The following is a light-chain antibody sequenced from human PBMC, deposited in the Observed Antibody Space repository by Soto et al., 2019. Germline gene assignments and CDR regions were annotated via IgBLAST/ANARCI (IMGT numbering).Light chain of an antibody. Sequence: DIQMTQSPSSLSASVGDRVTITCRASQSISSYLNWYQQKPGKAPKLLIYAASSLQCGVPSRFSGSGSGTDFTLTISSLQPEDFATYYCQQIYSTPWTFGQGTKVEIK. CDR2: AAS. CDR3: QQIYSTPWT. V-gene: IGKV1-39*01. J-gene: IGKJ1*01. CDR1: QSISSY.